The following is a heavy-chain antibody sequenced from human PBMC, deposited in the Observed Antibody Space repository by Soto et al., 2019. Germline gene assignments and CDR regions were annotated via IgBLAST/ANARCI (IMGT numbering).Heavy chain of an antibody. Sequence: QMQLQESGPGLVKPSQTLSLTCTVSGDSISRGDYYWGWIRQPPGKGLEWIGYIYSSGSAYYNPSLEGRVFISIDTSKNQLSLEMTSVTAADTAVYFCARRVGPTGLANWFDPWGQGTLVTVSS. D-gene: IGHD1-26*01. V-gene: IGHV4-30-4*01. CDR3: ARRVGPTGLANWFDP. J-gene: IGHJ5*02. CDR1: GDSISRGDYY. CDR2: IYSSGSA.